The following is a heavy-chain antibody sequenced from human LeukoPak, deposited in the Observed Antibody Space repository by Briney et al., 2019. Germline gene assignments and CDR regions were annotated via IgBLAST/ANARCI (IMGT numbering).Heavy chain of an antibody. Sequence: GGSLKLSFAASGLTFSSYALGWVAQVPGKGLEWVSAISGRGGTTYYADSVKGRFTISRDNSKNTLYLQMNGLRAEDTAVYYCAKREDTSGFDYWGQGTLVTVSS. CDR2: ISGRGGTT. CDR1: GLTFSSYA. D-gene: IGHD6-19*01. V-gene: IGHV3-23*01. CDR3: AKREDTSGFDY. J-gene: IGHJ4*02.